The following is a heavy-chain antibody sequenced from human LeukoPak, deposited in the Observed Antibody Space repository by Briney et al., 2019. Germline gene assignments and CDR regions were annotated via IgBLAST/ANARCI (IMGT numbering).Heavy chain of an antibody. CDR3: ARDPDYGGWFDH. CDR2: IYTTRST. D-gene: IGHD4-17*01. V-gene: IGHV4-4*07. J-gene: IGHJ5*02. Sequence: CIRPIYTTRSTNSPPSLKSRVTIAVDTSKKQCSLKLSSVTAADTAVYYCARDPDYGGWFDHWGQGTLVTVSS.